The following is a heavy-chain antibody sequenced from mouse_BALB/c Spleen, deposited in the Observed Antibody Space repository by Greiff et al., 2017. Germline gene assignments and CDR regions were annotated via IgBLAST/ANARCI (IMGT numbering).Heavy chain of an antibody. V-gene: IGHV3-6*02. D-gene: IGHD1-2*01. CDR3: ARTTATLYYYAMDY. CDR1: GYSITSGYY. CDR2: ISYDGSN. J-gene: IGHJ4*01. Sequence: EVKLMESGPGLVKPSQSLSLTCSVTGYSITSGYYWNWIRQFPGNKLEWMGYISYDGSNNYNPSLKNRISITRDTSKNQFFLKLNSVTTEDTATYYCARTTATLYYYAMDYWGQGTSVTVSS.